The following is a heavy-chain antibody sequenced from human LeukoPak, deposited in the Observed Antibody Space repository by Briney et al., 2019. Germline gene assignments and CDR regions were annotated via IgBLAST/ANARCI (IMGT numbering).Heavy chain of an antibody. CDR1: GGSFSGYY. CDR2: INHSGST. Sequence: PSETLSLTCAVYGGSFSGYYRSWIRQPPGKGLEWIGEINHSGSTNYNPSLKSRVTISVDTSKNQFSLKLSSVTAADTAVYYCARGGGYDFWSASYYYGMDVWGQGTTVTVSS. J-gene: IGHJ6*02. V-gene: IGHV4-34*01. D-gene: IGHD3-3*01. CDR3: ARGGGYDFWSASYYYGMDV.